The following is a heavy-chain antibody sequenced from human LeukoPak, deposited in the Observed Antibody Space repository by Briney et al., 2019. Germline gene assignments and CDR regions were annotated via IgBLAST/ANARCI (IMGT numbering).Heavy chain of an antibody. J-gene: IGHJ5*02. CDR3: ARSVVAAFSWFDP. Sequence: GGSLRLSCAASGFTFSSYSMNWVRQAPGKGLEWVSSISSSSSYIYYADSVKGRFTISRDNAKNSLYLQMNSLRAEDTAVYYCARSVVAAFSWFDPWGQGTLVTVSS. V-gene: IGHV3-21*01. D-gene: IGHD2-15*01. CDR2: ISSSSSYI. CDR1: GFTFSSYS.